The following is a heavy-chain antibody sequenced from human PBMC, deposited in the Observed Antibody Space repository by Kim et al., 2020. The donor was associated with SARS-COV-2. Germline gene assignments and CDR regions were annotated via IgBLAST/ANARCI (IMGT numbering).Heavy chain of an antibody. D-gene: IGHD2-2*01. CDR2: ISAYNGNT. V-gene: IGHV1-18*04. CDR3: ARDYCSSTSCYDRLWVDP. J-gene: IGHJ5*02. CDR1: GYTFTSYG. Sequence: ASVKVSCKASGYTFTSYGISWVRQAPGQGLEWMGWISAYNGNTNYAQKLQGRVTMTTDTSTSTAYMELRSLRSDDTAVYYCARDYCSSTSCYDRLWVDPWGQGTLVTVSS.